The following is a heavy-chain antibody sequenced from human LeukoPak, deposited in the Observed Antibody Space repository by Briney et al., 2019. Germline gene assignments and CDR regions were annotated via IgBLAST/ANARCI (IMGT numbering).Heavy chain of an antibody. CDR1: GFSFSNYW. J-gene: IGHJ4*02. D-gene: IGHD1-26*01. CDR3: AIYVGGSLDY. V-gene: IGHV3-7*01. Sequence: GGSLRLSCPATGFSFSNYWMAWLRQAPGKGLEWVANIKGDESARHQADSVKGRFTISRDNAQRSVYLQMSRLRGEDTGVYYCAIYVGGSLDYWGQGTLVTVSS. CDR2: IKGDESAR.